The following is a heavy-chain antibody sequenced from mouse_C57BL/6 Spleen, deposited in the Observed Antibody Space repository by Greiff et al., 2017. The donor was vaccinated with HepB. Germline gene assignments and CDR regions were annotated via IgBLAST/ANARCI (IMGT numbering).Heavy chain of an antibody. CDR3: ASRGAFYDDDDYFDY. V-gene: IGHV1-64*01. J-gene: IGHJ2*01. CDR2: IHPNSGSN. Sequence: VQLQQPGAELVKPGASVKLSCKASGYTFTSYWMHWVKQRPGQGLEWIGMIHPNSGSNNYNEKFKSKATLTVDKSSSSAYMQLSILKSEDSAVYYCASRGAFYDDDDYFDYWGQVTTLTVSS. CDR1: GYTFTSYW. D-gene: IGHD2-4*01.